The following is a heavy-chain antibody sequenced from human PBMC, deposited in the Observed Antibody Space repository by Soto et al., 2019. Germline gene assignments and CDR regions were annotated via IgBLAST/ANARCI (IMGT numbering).Heavy chain of an antibody. V-gene: IGHV4-30-2*01. D-gene: IGHD3-9*01. CDR1: GASISSGGYS. CDR3: ARASYDILTGYYNPSEFDY. J-gene: IGHJ4*02. Sequence: TSDTLSLTCAVSGASISSGGYSWSWIRQPPGKGLEWIGYIYHSGSTYYNPSLKSRVTISVDRSKNQFSLKLSSVAAADTAVYYCARASYDILTGYYNPSEFDYWGQGTLVTVSS. CDR2: IYHSGST.